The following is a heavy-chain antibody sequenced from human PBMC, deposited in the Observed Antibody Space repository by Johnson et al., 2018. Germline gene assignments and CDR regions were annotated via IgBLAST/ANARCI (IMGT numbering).Heavy chain of an antibody. Sequence: QVQLVESGGGVVQPGRCLRLSCAASGFTFRSYGMHWVRQAPGKGLEWVAVIWYAGSNKYYADAVQGRFTSSRDNSKNTLYLQMNSLRAEDTAVYYCARAGSCGRQLYYYDYGLDVWGQGTRVTVAS. J-gene: IGHJ6*02. CDR1: GFTFRSYG. CDR3: ARAGSCGRQLYYYDYGLDV. V-gene: IGHV3-33*01. D-gene: IGHD5-18*01. CDR2: IWYAGSNK.